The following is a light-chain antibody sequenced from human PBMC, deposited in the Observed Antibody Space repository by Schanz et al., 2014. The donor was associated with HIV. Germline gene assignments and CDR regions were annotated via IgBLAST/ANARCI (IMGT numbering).Light chain of an antibody. CDR2: EVS. Sequence: QSALTQPPSVSGSPGQSVTISCTGTSSDIGTYNRVSWYQQSPGTAPKLLIYEVSDRPSGIPDRFSGSKSGNTASLTISGLQAEDEGSSCCSSYTSGSTYVFGTGTKLTVL. CDR3: SSYTSGSTYV. V-gene: IGLV2-18*02. J-gene: IGLJ1*01. CDR1: SSDIGTYNR.